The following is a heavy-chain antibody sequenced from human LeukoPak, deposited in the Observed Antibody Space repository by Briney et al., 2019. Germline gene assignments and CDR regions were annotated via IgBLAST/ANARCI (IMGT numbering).Heavy chain of an antibody. D-gene: IGHD3-9*01. CDR2: IYTSGST. CDR3: ARDSILSGYSPAADALDI. Sequence: SETLSLTCTVSGRSISSYYWSWIRQPAGKGLEWIGRIYTSGSTNYNPSLKSRVTMSVDTSKNQFCLKLSSVTAADTAVYYCARDSILSGYSPAADALDIWGQGTMVTVSS. CDR1: GRSISSYY. V-gene: IGHV4-4*07. J-gene: IGHJ3*02.